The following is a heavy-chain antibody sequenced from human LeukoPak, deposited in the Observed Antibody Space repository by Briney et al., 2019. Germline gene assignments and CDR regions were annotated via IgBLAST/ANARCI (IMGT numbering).Heavy chain of an antibody. V-gene: IGHV4-4*07. CDR1: GGSISSYY. J-gene: IGHJ4*02. CDR2: IYTSGST. D-gene: IGHD3-3*01. Sequence: SETLSLTCTVSGGSISSYYWSWIRQPAGKGLEWIGRIYTSGSTNYNPSLKSRVTMSVDTSKNQFSLKLSSVTAADTVVYYCARDGRTIFGVVIPFDYWGQGTLVTVSS. CDR3: ARDGRTIFGVVIPFDY.